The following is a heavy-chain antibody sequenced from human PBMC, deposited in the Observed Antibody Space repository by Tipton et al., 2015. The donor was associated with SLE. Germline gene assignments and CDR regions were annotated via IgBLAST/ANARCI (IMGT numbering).Heavy chain of an antibody. CDR3: ARVRIAVAHTSSPGGYYFDY. CDR1: GYSISSGYY. CDR2: IFHTGST. Sequence: GLVKPSETLSLTCAVSGYSISSGYYWGWIRRPPGKGLEWIATIFHTGSTYYNPSLKSRVTISVDTSKNQFSLGVSSVIAADTAVYYCARVRIAVAHTSSPGGYYFDYWGQGTLVTVSS. J-gene: IGHJ4*02. D-gene: IGHD6-19*01. V-gene: IGHV4-38-2*01.